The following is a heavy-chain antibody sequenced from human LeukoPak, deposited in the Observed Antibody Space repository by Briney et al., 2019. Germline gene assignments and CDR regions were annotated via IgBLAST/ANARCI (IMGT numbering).Heavy chain of an antibody. D-gene: IGHD3-10*02. CDR2: IGRSGNTI. CDR3: AELGITMTGGV. Sequence: GGSVTRSRSASGFTFCSFEMKWLAQAQGKGLVWFSYIGRSGNTIYYAGSVTSRFTTSKDKAKISLYLQMNGLRAEDSAVYYCAELGITMTGGVWGKGTTVTISS. V-gene: IGHV3-48*03. CDR1: GFTFCSFE. J-gene: IGHJ6*03.